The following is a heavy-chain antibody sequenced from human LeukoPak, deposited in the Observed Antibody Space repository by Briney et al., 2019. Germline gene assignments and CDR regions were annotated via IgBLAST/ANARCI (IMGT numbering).Heavy chain of an antibody. CDR1: GRSVSSYY. V-gene: IGHV4-4*07. CDR3: ARARVYYYSQYFQH. J-gene: IGHJ1*01. Sequence: SETMSPTCTVSGRSVSSYYSSWVRQPAGKGLEWMGRIYTSGSTNYNPSLKSRVTMSVDTSKNQFSLKLSSVTAADRAVYYDARARVYYYSQYFQHWRQGTLITVSS. D-gene: IGHD3-22*01. CDR2: IYTSGST.